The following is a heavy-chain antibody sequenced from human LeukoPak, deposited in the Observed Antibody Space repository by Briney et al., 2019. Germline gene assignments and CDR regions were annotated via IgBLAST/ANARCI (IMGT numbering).Heavy chain of an antibody. V-gene: IGHV1-24*01. Sequence: ASMKVSCKVSGYTLTELSMHWVRQAPGKGLEWMGGFDPEDGETIYAQKFQGRVTMTEDTSTDTAYMELSSLRSEDTAVYYCATGRYSSSSRDFDYWGQGTLVTVSS. CDR1: GYTLTELS. D-gene: IGHD6-6*01. J-gene: IGHJ4*02. CDR3: ATGRYSSSSRDFDY. CDR2: FDPEDGET.